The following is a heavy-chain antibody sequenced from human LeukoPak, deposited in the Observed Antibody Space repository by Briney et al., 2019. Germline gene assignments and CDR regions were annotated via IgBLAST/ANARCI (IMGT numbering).Heavy chain of an antibody. D-gene: IGHD2-2*02. CDR2: MNTNSGNT. V-gene: IGHV1-8*01. J-gene: IGHJ5*02. CDR1: GYTYTSYE. CDR3: ARGTVRYCSSTSCYNSHNWFDP. Sequence: ASVNDSCKASGYTYTSYEINWVRQAAGQGVEWMGWMNTNSGNTGYAQKFQGRVTMTRNTSISTAYMELSSLRSDDTAVYYCARGTVRYCSSTSCYNSHNWFDPWGQGTLVTVSS.